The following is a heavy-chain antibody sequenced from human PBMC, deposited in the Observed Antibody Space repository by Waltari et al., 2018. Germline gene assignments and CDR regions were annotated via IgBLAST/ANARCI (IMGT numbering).Heavy chain of an antibody. V-gene: IGHV1-24*01. Sequence: QVQLVQSGAEVKKPGASVKVSCKVSGYTLTELSMHWVRQAPGKGLEWMGGFDPEDGETIYGQKFQGGVTLTEDTSTHTAYMELSSLRSEDTAVYYCATIARGCFDYWGQGTLVTVSS. J-gene: IGHJ4*02. CDR2: FDPEDGET. CDR3: ATIARGCFDY. D-gene: IGHD2-21*01. CDR1: GYTLTELS.